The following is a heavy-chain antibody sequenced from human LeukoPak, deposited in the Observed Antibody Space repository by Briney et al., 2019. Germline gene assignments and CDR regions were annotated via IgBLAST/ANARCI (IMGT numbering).Heavy chain of an antibody. D-gene: IGHD6-19*01. CDR2: IIPIFGTA. V-gene: IGHV1-69*05. CDR1: GGTFSIYA. Sequence: SVTVSCKASGGTFSIYAISWVRQAPGQGLEWMGGIIPIFGTANYAQKFQGRVTITTDESTSTAYMELSSLRSEDTAVYYCARDSRQEGIAVAGGDAFDIWGQGTMVTVSS. J-gene: IGHJ3*02. CDR3: ARDSRQEGIAVAGGDAFDI.